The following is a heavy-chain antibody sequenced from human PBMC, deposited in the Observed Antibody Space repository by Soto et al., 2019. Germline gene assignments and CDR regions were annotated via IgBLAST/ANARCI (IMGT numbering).Heavy chain of an antibody. CDR1: GGTFSSYA. CDR2: IIPIFGAA. CDR3: ARGTVVTPDYYYYGMDV. J-gene: IGHJ6*02. V-gene: IGHV1-69*13. Sequence: SVKVSCKASGGTFSSYAISWVRQAPGQGLEWMGGIIPIFGAANYAQKFQGRVTITADESTSTAYMELSSLRSEDTAVYYCARGTVVTPDYYYYGMDVWGQGTTVTVSS. D-gene: IGHD2-21*02.